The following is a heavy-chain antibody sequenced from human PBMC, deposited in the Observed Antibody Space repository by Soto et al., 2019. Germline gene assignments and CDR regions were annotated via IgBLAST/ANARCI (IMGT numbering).Heavy chain of an antibody. V-gene: IGHV1-8*01. CDR2: MNPVSGDT. CDR1: GYIFTNND. CDR3: ARMATFGSLNWFDP. D-gene: IGHD3-16*01. J-gene: IGHJ5*02. Sequence: SCKASGYIFTNNDVSWVRQATGQGLEWMGWMNPVSGDTGYAQKFQVRVTMTRDISIATAYMELSSLRSDDTAIYYCARMATFGSLNWFDPWGQGTQVTVSS.